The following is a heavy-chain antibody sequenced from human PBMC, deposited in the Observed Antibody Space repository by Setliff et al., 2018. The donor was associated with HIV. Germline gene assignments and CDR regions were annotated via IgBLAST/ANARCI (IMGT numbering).Heavy chain of an antibody. D-gene: IGHD6-6*01. Sequence: GGSLRLSCAASGFAVSSNYMSWVRQAPGKGLEWVSVIYSGGNTYYADSVKGRFTISRDNFKNTLYLEMNSLRAEDTAVYYCARKLGSIDDYWGQGTLVTVSS. V-gene: IGHV3-53*01. CDR1: GFAVSSNY. J-gene: IGHJ4*02. CDR3: ARKLGSIDDY. CDR2: IYSGGNT.